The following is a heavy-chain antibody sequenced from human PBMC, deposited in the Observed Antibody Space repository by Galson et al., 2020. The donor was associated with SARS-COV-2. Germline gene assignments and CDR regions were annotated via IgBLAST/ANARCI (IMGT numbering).Heavy chain of an antibody. V-gene: IGHV4-31*03. J-gene: IGHJ3*02. D-gene: IGHD3-3*01. Sequence: SETLSLTCTVSGGSISSGGYYWSWIRQHPGKGLEWIGYIYYSGSTYYNPSLKSRVTISVDTSKNQFSLKLSSVTAADTAVYYCARAITIFGVVRSNAFDIWGQGTMVTVSS. CDR1: GGSISSGGYY. CDR2: IYYSGST. CDR3: ARAITIFGVVRSNAFDI.